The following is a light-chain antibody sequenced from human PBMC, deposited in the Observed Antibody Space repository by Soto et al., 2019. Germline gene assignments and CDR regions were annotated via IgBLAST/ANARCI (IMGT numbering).Light chain of an antibody. CDR1: QSISSW. CDR2: KAS. J-gene: IGKJ1*01. V-gene: IGKV1-5*03. Sequence: DIQMTQSPSTLSASVGDRVTITCRASQSISSWLAWYQQKPGKAPKLLIYKASSLESGVLSRFSGSGSGTEFTLTISSLQPDDFATYYCQQYNSYWTFGQGTKVEIK. CDR3: QQYNSYWT.